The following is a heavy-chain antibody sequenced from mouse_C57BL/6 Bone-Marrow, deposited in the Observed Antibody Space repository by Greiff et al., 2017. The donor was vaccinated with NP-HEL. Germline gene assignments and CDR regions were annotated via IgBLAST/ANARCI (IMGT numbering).Heavy chain of an antibody. CDR1: GYTFTSYG. Sequence: VHVKQSGAELVRPGSSVKMSCKTSGYTFTSYGINWVKQRPGQGLEWIGYIYIGNGYTEYNEKFKGKATLTSDTSSSTAYMQLSSLTSEDSAIYFCARREMNYEPRAWFAYWGQGTLVTVSA. D-gene: IGHD2-4*01. J-gene: IGHJ3*01. CDR3: ARREMNYEPRAWFAY. V-gene: IGHV1-58*01. CDR2: IYIGNGYT.